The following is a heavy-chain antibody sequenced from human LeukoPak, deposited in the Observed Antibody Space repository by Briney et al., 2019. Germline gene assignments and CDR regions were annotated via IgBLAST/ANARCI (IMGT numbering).Heavy chain of an antibody. Sequence: GGSLRLSCAASGFTFSSYSMNWVRQAPGKGLEWVSSISSSSSYIYYADSVKGRFTISRDNAKNSLYLQMNSLRAEDTAVYYCARGPGYCTNGVCWSRGDYYYYYMDVWGKGTTVTVSS. V-gene: IGHV3-21*01. J-gene: IGHJ6*03. CDR1: GFTFSSYS. CDR3: ARGPGYCTNGVCWSRGDYYYYYMDV. D-gene: IGHD2-8*01. CDR2: ISSSSSYI.